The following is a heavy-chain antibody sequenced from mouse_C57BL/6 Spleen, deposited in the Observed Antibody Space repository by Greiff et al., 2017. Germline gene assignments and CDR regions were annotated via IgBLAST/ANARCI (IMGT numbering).Heavy chain of an antibody. D-gene: IGHD2-5*01. Sequence: QVQLQQSGAELVKPGASVTISCKASGYAFSSYWMNWVKQRPGRGLEGIGQIYPGDGDTNYNGKFKGKATLTADKSSSTAYMQLSSLTSKDSAVYFCARYYSNYYAMDYGGQGTSVTVSS. V-gene: IGHV1-80*01. J-gene: IGHJ4*01. CDR1: GYAFSSYW. CDR3: ARYYSNYYAMDY. CDR2: IYPGDGDT.